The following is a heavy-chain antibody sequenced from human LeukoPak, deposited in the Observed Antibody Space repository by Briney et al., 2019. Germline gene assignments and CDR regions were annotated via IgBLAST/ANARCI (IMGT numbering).Heavy chain of an antibody. CDR1: GFTFSSYA. V-gene: IGHV3-33*08. Sequence: GGSLRLSCAASGFTFSSYAMSWVRQAPGKGLEWVAVIWYDGSNKYYADSVKGRFTISRDNSKNTLYLQMNSLRAEDTAVYYCARDLDKCSGGSCSSDYWGQGTLVTVSS. CDR2: IWYDGSNK. D-gene: IGHD2-15*01. CDR3: ARDLDKCSGGSCSSDY. J-gene: IGHJ4*02.